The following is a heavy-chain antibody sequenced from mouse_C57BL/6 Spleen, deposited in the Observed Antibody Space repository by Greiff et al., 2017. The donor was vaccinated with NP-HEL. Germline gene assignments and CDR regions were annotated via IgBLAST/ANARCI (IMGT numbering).Heavy chain of an antibody. CDR3: AMTTVGAKAMDY. CDR2: IYPGDGDT. CDR1: GYAFSSYW. D-gene: IGHD1-1*01. V-gene: IGHV1-80*01. J-gene: IGHJ4*01. Sequence: QVQLQQSGAELVKPGASVKISCKASGYAFSSYWMNWVKQRPGKGLEWIGQIYPGDGDTNYNGQFKGKATLTADKSSSTDYMQLSSLTSEDAAVYFCAMTTVGAKAMDYWGQGTSVTVSS.